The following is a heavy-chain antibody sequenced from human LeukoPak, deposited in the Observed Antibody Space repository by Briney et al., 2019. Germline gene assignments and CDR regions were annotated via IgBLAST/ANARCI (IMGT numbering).Heavy chain of an antibody. J-gene: IGHJ4*02. CDR1: GFSLSSYY. Sequence: PGESLRLSCAASGFSLSSYYMTWVRQAPGKGLEWVAAIWSDGSNTYYADSVKGRFTISRDNSKNTLYLQMNSLRAEDTAVYFCARDVCSSTSCSFGYWGQGTLVTVSS. V-gene: IGHV3-33*08. CDR2: IWSDGSNT. CDR3: ARDVCSSTSCSFGY. D-gene: IGHD2-2*01.